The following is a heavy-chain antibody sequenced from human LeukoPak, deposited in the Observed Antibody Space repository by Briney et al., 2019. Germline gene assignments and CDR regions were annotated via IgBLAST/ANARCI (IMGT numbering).Heavy chain of an antibody. CDR1: GGSINNYY. CDR3: ARHGYYGPLDALDI. D-gene: IGHD3-22*01. J-gene: IGHJ3*02. V-gene: IGHV4-59*08. Sequence: SETLSLACTVSGGSINNYYWSWIRQPPGQGLEWIGYIYYSGSTNYNPSLKSRVTISVDTSKNQFSLKLSSVTAADTAVYYCARHGYYGPLDALDIWGQGTMVTVSS. CDR2: IYYSGST.